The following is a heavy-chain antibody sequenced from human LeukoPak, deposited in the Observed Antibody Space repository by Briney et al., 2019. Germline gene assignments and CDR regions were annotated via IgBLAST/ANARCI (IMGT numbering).Heavy chain of an antibody. CDR3: ARLRRYCSSTSCYYGYFDY. CDR1: GGSFSGYY. J-gene: IGHJ4*02. Sequence: SETLSLTCAVYGGSFSGYYWSWIRQPPGKGLEWIGEINHSGSTNYNPSLKSRVTISVDTSKNQFSLNLSSVTAADTAVYYCARLRRYCSSTSCYYGYFDYWGQRTLVTVSS. D-gene: IGHD2-2*01. V-gene: IGHV4-34*01. CDR2: INHSGST.